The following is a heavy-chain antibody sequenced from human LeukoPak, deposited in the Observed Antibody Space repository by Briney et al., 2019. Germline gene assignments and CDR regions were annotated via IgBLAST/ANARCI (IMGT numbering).Heavy chain of an antibody. CDR2: INSDGSST. CDR1: GFTFSTYS. J-gene: IGHJ4*02. CDR3: ATNYGSGSYWWGYYFDY. Sequence: GGSLRLSCAASGFTFSTYSMNWVRQAPGKGLVWVSRINSDGSSTSYADSVKGRFTISRDNAKNTLYLQMNSLRAEDTAVYYCATNYGSGSYWWGYYFDYWGQGTLVTVSS. D-gene: IGHD3-10*01. V-gene: IGHV3-74*01.